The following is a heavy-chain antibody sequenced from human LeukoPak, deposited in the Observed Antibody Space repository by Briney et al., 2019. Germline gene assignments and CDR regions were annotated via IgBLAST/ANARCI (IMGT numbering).Heavy chain of an antibody. CDR3: AGYCSGGSCNAAGY. J-gene: IGHJ4*02. V-gene: IGHV3-11*01. CDR1: GFTFSDYY. D-gene: IGHD2-15*01. CDR2: ISSGGSTI. Sequence: GGSLRLSCAASGFTFSDYYMSWIRQAPGKGLEWVSYISSGGSTIYYADSVKGRFTTSRDNARNPLYLQMNSLRAEDTAVYYCAGYCSGGSCNAAGYWGQGTLVTVSS.